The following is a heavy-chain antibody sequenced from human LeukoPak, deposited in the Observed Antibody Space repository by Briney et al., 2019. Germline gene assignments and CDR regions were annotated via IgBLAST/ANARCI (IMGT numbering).Heavy chain of an antibody. CDR2: ISGSGGST. CDR3: AKYSWGAVAAPFDY. Sequence: PGGSLRLSCAASGFTFSTYAMSWVRQAPGKGLEWVSGISGSGGSTYYADSVKGRFTISRDNSKNTLCLQMNSLRAEDTAVYYCAKYSWGAVAAPFDYWGQGTLVTVSS. V-gene: IGHV3-23*01. D-gene: IGHD6-19*01. CDR1: GFTFSTYA. J-gene: IGHJ4*02.